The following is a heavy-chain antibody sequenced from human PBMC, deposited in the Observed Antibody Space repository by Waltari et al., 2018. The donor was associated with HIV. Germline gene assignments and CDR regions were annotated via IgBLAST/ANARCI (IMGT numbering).Heavy chain of an antibody. D-gene: IGHD3-22*01. J-gene: IGHJ4*02. CDR1: GFTFNTFG. CDR2: ISTSSRPI. V-gene: IGHV3-48*04. Sequence: DVQLEESGGGLVQPGGSLRLSCAASGFTFNTFGFNWVRQAPGKGLDGVSYISTSSRPIYYADSVKGRFTISRDDAKNSLYLEMNSLRADDTAVYYCARESYYYDSSGYPLAYWGQGILVTVSS. CDR3: ARESYYYDSSGYPLAY.